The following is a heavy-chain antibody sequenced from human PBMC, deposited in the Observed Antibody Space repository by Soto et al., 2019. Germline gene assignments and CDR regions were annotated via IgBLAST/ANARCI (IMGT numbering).Heavy chain of an antibody. D-gene: IGHD4-17*01. J-gene: IGHJ3*02. CDR2: ISHSGST. Sequence: QVQLQQWGAGLLKPSETLSLTCAVYGGSFSGYYWNWIRQTPGKGLEWIGEISHSGSTNYNPSLKRRVTMSVDTSKNQFSLKLSSVTAADTAVYYCARSYGDYGSDAFDIWGQGTMVTVSS. CDR1: GGSFSGYY. V-gene: IGHV4-34*01. CDR3: ARSYGDYGSDAFDI.